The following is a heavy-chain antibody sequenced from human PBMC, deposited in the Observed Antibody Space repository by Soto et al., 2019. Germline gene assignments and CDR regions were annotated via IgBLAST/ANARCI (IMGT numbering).Heavy chain of an antibody. J-gene: IGHJ4*02. CDR2: ISYDGSNK. V-gene: IGHV3-30*18. CDR1: GFTFSSYG. Sequence: AGGSLRLSCADSGFTFSSYGMHWVRQAPGKGLEWVAVISYDGSNKYYADSVKGRFTISRDNSKNTLYLQMNSLRAEDTAGYYCAKDLGIVVVITGGYFDYWGQGTLVTVSS. D-gene: IGHD3-22*01. CDR3: AKDLGIVVVITGGYFDY.